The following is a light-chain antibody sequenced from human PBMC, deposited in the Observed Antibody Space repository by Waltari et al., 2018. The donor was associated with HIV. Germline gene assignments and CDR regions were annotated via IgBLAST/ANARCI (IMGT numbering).Light chain of an antibody. J-gene: IGKJ2*01. CDR3: QQSYSTPYT. Sequence: DIQMTQSRSSLSASVGDQVTITCRASQSISSYLNWYQQKPGKAPKLLIYAASSLQSGVPSRFSGSGSGTDFTLTISSLQPEDFATYYCQQSYSTPYTFGQGTKLEIK. CDR2: AAS. CDR1: QSISSY. V-gene: IGKV1-39*01.